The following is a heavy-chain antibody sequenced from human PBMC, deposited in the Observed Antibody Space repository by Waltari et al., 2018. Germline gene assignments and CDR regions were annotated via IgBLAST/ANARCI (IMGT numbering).Heavy chain of an antibody. CDR2: ISVNSEYI. CDR1: GFSFSIYP. J-gene: IGHJ4*02. CDR3: ASLARI. D-gene: IGHD6-6*01. V-gene: IGHV3-21*02. Sequence: EVQLVESGGGLVKPGGSLRLSCAAYGFSFSIYPMSWVRQAPGKGLEWVAFISVNSEYIFYADSVRGRFTISRDNAKNSLYLQMNSLTAEDTAVYYCASLARIWGQGTLVTVSS.